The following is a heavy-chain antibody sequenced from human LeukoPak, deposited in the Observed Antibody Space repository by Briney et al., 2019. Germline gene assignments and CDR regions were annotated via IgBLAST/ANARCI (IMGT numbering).Heavy chain of an antibody. CDR1: GYTLTSYD. CDR2: MNPNSGRT. J-gene: IGHJ4*02. Sequence: RASVKVSCKASGYTLTSYDINWVRQATGQGLEWMGWMNPNSGRTGYAQNFQGRITITRNTSISTAYMELSSLRSEDTAVYYCTRETSSRYFDYWGQGTPVTVSS. CDR3: TRETSSRYFDY. V-gene: IGHV1-8*01.